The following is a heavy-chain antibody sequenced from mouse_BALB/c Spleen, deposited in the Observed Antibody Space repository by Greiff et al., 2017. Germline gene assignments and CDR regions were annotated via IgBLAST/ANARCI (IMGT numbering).Heavy chain of an antibody. V-gene: IGHV5-12-1*01. CDR3: ARHGGFDY. Sequence: EVNLVESGGGLVKPGGSLKLSCAASGFAFSSYDMSWVRQTPEKRLEWVAYISSGGGSTYYPDTVKGRFTISRDNAKNTLYLQMSSLKSEDTAMYYCARHGGFDYWGQGTTLTVAS. CDR1: GFAFSSYD. J-gene: IGHJ2*01. CDR2: ISSGGGST.